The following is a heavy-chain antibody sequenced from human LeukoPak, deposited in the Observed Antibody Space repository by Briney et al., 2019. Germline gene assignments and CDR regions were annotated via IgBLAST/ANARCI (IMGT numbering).Heavy chain of an antibody. CDR1: GFTFSSYA. V-gene: IGHV3-30*04. CDR2: ISYDGSNK. D-gene: IGHD1-20*01. CDR3: ARDGPYNWNDGSYFDY. J-gene: IGHJ4*02. Sequence: PGRSLRLSCAASGFTFSSYAMHWVRQAPGKGLEWVAVISYDGSNKYYPDSVKGRFTISRDNSKNTLYLQMNSLRAEDTAVYYCARDGPYNWNDGSYFDYWGQGTLVTVSS.